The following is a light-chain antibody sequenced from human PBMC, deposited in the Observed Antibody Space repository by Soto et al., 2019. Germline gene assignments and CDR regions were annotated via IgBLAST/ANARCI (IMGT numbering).Light chain of an antibody. CDR2: GAS. CDR1: QSVSSSY. J-gene: IGKJ5*01. CDR3: QQYGSSPRT. V-gene: IGKV3-20*01. Sequence: EIVLTQSPGTLSLSPGERATLSYRAGQSVSSSYLAWYQQKPGQAPRLLIYGASSRATGIPDRFSGSGSGTDFTLTISRLEPEDFAVYYCQQYGSSPRTFGQGTRLEIK.